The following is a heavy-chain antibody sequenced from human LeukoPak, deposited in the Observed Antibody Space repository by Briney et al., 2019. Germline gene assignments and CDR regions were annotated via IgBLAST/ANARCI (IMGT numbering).Heavy chain of an antibody. CDR2: ISSSGGTT. V-gene: IGHV3-23*01. CDR3: AHPSSGWTSFDY. CDR1: GFTFRSYA. Sequence: PGGSLRLSCAASGFTFRSYAMNWVRQAPGKGLEWVSGISSSGGTTYYADSVRGRFTISRDNSKNTVYLQMRSLRAEDTAVYYCAHPSSGWTSFDYWGQGTLVTASS. J-gene: IGHJ4*02. D-gene: IGHD6-19*01.